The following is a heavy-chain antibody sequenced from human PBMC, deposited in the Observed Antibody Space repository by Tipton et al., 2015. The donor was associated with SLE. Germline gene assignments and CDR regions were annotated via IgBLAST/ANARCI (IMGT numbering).Heavy chain of an antibody. CDR1: GYIFVDYG. Sequence: QVQLVQSGAEVKKPGASVKVSCKASGYIFVDYGVSWVRQAPGQGLEWMGWINPSNGDTNYAQKLQGRVTMTADTSTSTAYMELRSLRSDDTAVYYCARSEGYSGYASTGDYWGQGTLVIVSS. CDR3: ARSEGYSGYASTGDY. V-gene: IGHV1-18*01. CDR2: INPSNGDT. D-gene: IGHD5-12*01. J-gene: IGHJ4*02.